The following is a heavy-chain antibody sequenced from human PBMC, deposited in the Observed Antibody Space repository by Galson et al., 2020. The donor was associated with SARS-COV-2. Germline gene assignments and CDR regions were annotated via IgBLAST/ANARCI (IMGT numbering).Heavy chain of an antibody. CDR3: ARPSGSLSGYYQRYYFNY. D-gene: IGHD3-9*01. J-gene: IGHJ4*02. V-gene: IGHV5-51*01. CDR1: GYTFTSYW. CDR2: IHPGDSDT. Sequence: GELKISCRVSGYTFTSYWIGWVRQMPGKGLEWMGIIHPGDSDTRYSPSFQGQVTFSVDKSISTAYLQWSSLKASDTAMYYCARPSGSLSGYYQRYYFNYWGQGTLVTVSS.